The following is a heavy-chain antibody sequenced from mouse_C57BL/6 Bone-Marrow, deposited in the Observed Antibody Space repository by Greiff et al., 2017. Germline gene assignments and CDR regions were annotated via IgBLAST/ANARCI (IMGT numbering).Heavy chain of an antibody. CDR2: IDPETGGT. CDR3: TRVGYHSMDY. J-gene: IGHJ4*01. CDR1: GYTFTDYE. Sequence: VQLQQSGAELVRPGASVTLSCKASGYTFTDYEMHWVKQTPVHGLEWIGAIDPETGGTAYNQKFKGKAILTADNSSSTAYMELRSLTSEDSAVYYCTRVGYHSMDYWGQGTSVTVSS. V-gene: IGHV1-15*01.